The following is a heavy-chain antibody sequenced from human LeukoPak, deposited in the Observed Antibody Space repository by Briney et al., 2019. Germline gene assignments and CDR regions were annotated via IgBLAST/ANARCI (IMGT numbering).Heavy chain of an antibody. V-gene: IGHV3-23*01. CDR1: GFTFSSYA. D-gene: IGHD4-17*01. Sequence: PGGSLRLSCAASGFTFSSYAMGCVRQAPGKGLEWVSSISGSGGSTYYADSVKGRFTISRDSSKNTLYLQMNSLRAEDTAVYYCAKQRTSVTTYFDYWGQGTLLTVSS. J-gene: IGHJ4*02. CDR3: AKQRTSVTTYFDY. CDR2: ISGSGGST.